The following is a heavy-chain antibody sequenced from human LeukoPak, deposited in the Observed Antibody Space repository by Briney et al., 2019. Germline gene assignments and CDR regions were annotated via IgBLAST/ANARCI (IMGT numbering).Heavy chain of an antibody. J-gene: IGHJ4*02. CDR1: GYTFTTHD. CDR3: VRTPPNWGFDY. Sequence: ASVKVSCKASGYTFTTHDINWVRQATGQGLEWLGWMSPNSGNTGYAQKFQGRVTMTSDSSISTAYMELSSLRSEDTAIYYCVRTPPNWGFDYWGQGTLVTVSS. V-gene: IGHV1-8*01. D-gene: IGHD7-27*01. CDR2: MSPNSGNT.